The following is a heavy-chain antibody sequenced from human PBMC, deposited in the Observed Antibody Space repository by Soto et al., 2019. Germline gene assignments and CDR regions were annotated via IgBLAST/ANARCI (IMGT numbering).Heavy chain of an antibody. J-gene: IGHJ4*02. V-gene: IGHV1-8*02. CDR3: ARGAVAGIRGFDY. CDR2: INPSGGST. D-gene: IGHD6-19*01. Sequence: ASVKVSCKASGYTFTSYAMNWVRQAPGQRLEWMGWINPSGGSTSYAQKFQGRVTMTRNASISTAYMEMSSLRSEDTAIYYCARGAVAGIRGFDYWGQGTLVTVSS. CDR1: GYTFTSYA.